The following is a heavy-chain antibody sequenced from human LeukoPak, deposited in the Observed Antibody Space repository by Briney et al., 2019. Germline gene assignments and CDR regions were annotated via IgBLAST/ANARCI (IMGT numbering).Heavy chain of an antibody. D-gene: IGHD2/OR15-2a*01. CDR1: GFTFSSYA. J-gene: IGHJ4*02. CDR3: AKDSAKKYDDY. CDR2: ISGSGDNT. V-gene: IGHV3-23*01. Sequence: PGGSLRLSCAASGFTFSSYAMNWVRQAPGKGLEWISSISGSGDNTYYADSVKGRFTISRDNSKNTLYLQMNGLGAEDTAVYYCAKDSAKKYDDYWGQGTLVTVSS.